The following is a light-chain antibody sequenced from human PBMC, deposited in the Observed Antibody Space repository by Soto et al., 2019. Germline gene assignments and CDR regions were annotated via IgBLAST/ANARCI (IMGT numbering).Light chain of an antibody. CDR3: QTWGSGIVV. CDR1: SGHSNYA. Sequence: QPVLTQSPSASASLGASVKLNCTLSSGHSNYAIAWHQQQSEKGPRYLMKLNSDGSHSKGDGIPDRFSGSSSGAEHYLTISSLQSEDEADYYCQTWGSGIVVFGGGTKVTVL. J-gene: IGLJ2*01. V-gene: IGLV4-69*01. CDR2: LNSDGSH.